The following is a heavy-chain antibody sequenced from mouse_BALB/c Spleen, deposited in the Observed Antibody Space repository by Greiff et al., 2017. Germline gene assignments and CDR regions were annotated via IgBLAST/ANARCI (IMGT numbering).Heavy chain of an antibody. Sequence: VHVKQSGPELVKPGASMTISCKASGYSFTGYPMNWVKQSHGKNLEWIGLINPYNGGTSYNPKFKGQATLTVDKSSSTAYMELLSLTSEDSAVYYCARSRYDDGAWFAYWGQGTLVTVSA. D-gene: IGHD2-14*01. V-gene: IGHV1-26*01. CDR2: INPYNGGT. CDR1: GYSFTGYP. J-gene: IGHJ3*01. CDR3: ARSRYDDGAWFAY.